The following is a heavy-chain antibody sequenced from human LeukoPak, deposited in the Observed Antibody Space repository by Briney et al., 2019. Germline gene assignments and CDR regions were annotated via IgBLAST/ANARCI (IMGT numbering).Heavy chain of an antibody. Sequence: PGGSLRLSCAASGFTFSSYSMNWVRQAPGKGLEWVSSISSSSSYIYYADSVKGRFTISRDNAKNSLYLQMNSLRAEDTAVYYCARDLGSIVGATDEFDYWGQGTLVTVSS. CDR3: ARDLGSIVGATDEFDY. D-gene: IGHD1-26*01. CDR1: GFTFSSYS. J-gene: IGHJ4*02. CDR2: ISSSSSYI. V-gene: IGHV3-21*01.